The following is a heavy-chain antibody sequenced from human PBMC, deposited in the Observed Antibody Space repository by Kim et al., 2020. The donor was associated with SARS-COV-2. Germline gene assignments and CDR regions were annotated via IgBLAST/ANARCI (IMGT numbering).Heavy chain of an antibody. D-gene: IGHD5-12*01. CDR1: GGSISSSSYY. J-gene: IGHJ4*02. Sequence: SETLSLTCTVSGGSISSSSYYWGWIRQPPGKGLEWIGSIYYSGSTYYNPSLKSRVTISVDTSKNQFSLKLSSVTAADTAVYYCARSGVGDIVAHFDYWGQGTLVTVSS. CDR2: IYYSGST. V-gene: IGHV4-39*01. CDR3: ARSGVGDIVAHFDY.